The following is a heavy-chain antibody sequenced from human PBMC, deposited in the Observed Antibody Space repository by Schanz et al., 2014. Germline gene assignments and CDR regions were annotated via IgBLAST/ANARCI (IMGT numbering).Heavy chain of an antibody. CDR2: IKHDGSEK. V-gene: IGHV3-7*04. Sequence: EVQLVESGGGLVQPGGSLRLSCAASGFTVSNNYMSWVRQAPGKGLEWVAYIKHDGSEKYHVDSLNGRLTISRDNARNSLYLQMNSLRAEDTAVYFCARGGAGSVLFFFDYWGQGTLVTVSS. CDR1: GFTVSNNY. D-gene: IGHD3-10*01. CDR3: ARGGAGSVLFFFDY. J-gene: IGHJ4*02.